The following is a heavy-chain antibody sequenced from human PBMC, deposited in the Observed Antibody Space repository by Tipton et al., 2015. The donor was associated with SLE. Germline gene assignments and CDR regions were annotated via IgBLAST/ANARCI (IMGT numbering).Heavy chain of an antibody. V-gene: IGHV3-33*08. J-gene: IGHJ4*02. D-gene: IGHD2-21*01. CDR3: AREGFYSGFDY. CDR1: GVTFSSYW. Sequence: SLRLSCAVSGVTFSSYWMHWVRQAPGKGLEWVAVIWYDGSNKYYADSVKGRFTISRDNSKNTLYLQMNSLRAEDTAVYYCAREGFYSGFDYWGQGTLVTVSS. CDR2: IWYDGSNK.